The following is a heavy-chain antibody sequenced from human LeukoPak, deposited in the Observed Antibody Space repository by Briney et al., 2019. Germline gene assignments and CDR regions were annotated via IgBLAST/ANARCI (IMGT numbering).Heavy chain of an antibody. J-gene: IGHJ5*02. V-gene: IGHV1-2*02. Sequence: ASVKVSCKASGYTFTGYYMHWVRQAPGQGLEWMGWINPNSGGINYAQKFQGRVTMTRDTSISTAYMELSRLRSDDTAVYYCARGESVLRFFPLFDPWGQGTLVTVSS. CDR3: ARGESVLRFFPLFDP. D-gene: IGHD3-3*01. CDR1: GYTFTGYY. CDR2: INPNSGGI.